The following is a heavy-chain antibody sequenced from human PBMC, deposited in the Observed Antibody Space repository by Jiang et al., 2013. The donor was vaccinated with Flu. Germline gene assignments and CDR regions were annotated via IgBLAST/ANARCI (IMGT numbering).Heavy chain of an antibody. V-gene: IGHV2-5*01. CDR3: ARYRNTWPTLGHEWPPFDY. Sequence: KPTQTLTLTCTFSGFSLSTNGVGVGWIRQPPGKALEWLALIYWNDDKRYSPSLKSRLTITKDTSKNQVVLTMTNMDPVDTATYYCARYRNTWPTLGHEWPPFDYWGQGTLVTVSS. D-gene: IGHD4-11*01. CDR2: IYWNDDK. CDR1: GFSLSTNGVG. J-gene: IGHJ4*02.